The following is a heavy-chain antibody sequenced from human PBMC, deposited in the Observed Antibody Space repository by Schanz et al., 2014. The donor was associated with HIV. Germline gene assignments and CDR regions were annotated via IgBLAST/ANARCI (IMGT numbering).Heavy chain of an antibody. CDR3: ARDLTGYFTMDA. D-gene: IGHD5-18*01. CDR1: GLTFRSYG. J-gene: IGHJ6*02. CDR2: ISYDGSVK. Sequence: QVQLVESGGGVVQPGRSLRLSCAASGLTFRSYGMHWVRQAPGKGLEWVATISYDGSVKYHADSVKGRFTISRDNSKDTLYLEMNSLREDDTAVYSCARDLTGYFTMDAWGQGTTVTVYS. V-gene: IGHV3-30*19.